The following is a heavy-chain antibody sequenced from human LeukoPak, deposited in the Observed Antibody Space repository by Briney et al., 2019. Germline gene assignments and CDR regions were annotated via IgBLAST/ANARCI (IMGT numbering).Heavy chain of an antibody. J-gene: IGHJ4*02. CDR1: GFTFSSYA. D-gene: IGHD2-21*02. Sequence: GGSLRLSCAASGFTFSSYAMSWVRQAPGKGLEWVSAISGSGGSTYYADSVKGRFTISRDNSKNTLYLQMNSLRAEDTAVYYCAKASKGFCGGDCYGLDYWGQGTLVTVSS. CDR2: ISGSGGST. CDR3: AKASKGFCGGDCYGLDY. V-gene: IGHV3-23*01.